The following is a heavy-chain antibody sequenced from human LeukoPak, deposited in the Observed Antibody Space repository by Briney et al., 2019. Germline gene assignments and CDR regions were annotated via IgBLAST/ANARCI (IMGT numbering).Heavy chain of an antibody. Sequence: GGSLRLSCAASGFTFSNYWMHWVRQAPGKGLVWVSRINSDGSSTSYADSVKGRFTISRDNAKNSLYLQMSSLRAEDTAMYYCARPQWELLRPYYFDYWGQGTLVTVSS. J-gene: IGHJ4*02. CDR2: INSDGSST. CDR3: ARPQWELLRPYYFDY. V-gene: IGHV3-74*01. CDR1: GFTFSNYW. D-gene: IGHD1-26*01.